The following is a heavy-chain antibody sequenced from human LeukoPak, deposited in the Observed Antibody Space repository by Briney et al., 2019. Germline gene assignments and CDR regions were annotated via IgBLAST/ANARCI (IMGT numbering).Heavy chain of an antibody. Sequence: SETLSLTCTVSGFSISSGYYWGWIRQPPGKGLEWIGSIFHTGSTYYNPSLKSRVTISVDKSKNQFSLKLSSVTAADTAVYYCARVDGGPLDYWGQGTLVTVSS. D-gene: IGHD3-16*01. CDR3: ARVDGGPLDY. CDR2: IFHTGST. J-gene: IGHJ4*02. V-gene: IGHV4-38-2*02. CDR1: GFSISSGYY.